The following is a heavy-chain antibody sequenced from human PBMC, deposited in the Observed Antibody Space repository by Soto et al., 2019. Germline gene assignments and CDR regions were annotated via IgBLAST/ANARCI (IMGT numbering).Heavy chain of an antibody. D-gene: IGHD2-21*01. CDR3: AKRLCGVSNSVGSGMVV. CDR1: GFSFSNYA. CDR2: ISASGRST. V-gene: IGHV3-23*01. J-gene: IGHJ6*02. Sequence: EVLLLESGGGLVQPGGYLRLSCAASGFSFSNYAVTWVRQAPGKGLEWVSAISASGRSTYYADSVKGRFTVSRDNSKNTVQLEMNSLRAEDTAVYYCAKRLCGVSNSVGSGMVVWGQGTTVTVSS.